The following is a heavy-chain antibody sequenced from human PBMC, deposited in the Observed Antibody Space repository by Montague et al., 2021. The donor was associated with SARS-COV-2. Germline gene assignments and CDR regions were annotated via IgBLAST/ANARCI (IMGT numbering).Heavy chain of an antibody. J-gene: IGHJ6*02. CDR1: GGSISSSSYY. CDR3: ARAFTDWLRYYGMDV. CDR2: IYYSGST. Sequence: SETLSLTCTVSGGSISSSSYYWGWIRQPPGKGLEWIGSIYYSGSTYYXXXLKSRVTISVDTSKNQFSLKPSSVTAADTAVYYCARAFTDWLRYYGMDVWGQGTTVTVSS. V-gene: IGHV4-39*01. D-gene: IGHD3-9*01.